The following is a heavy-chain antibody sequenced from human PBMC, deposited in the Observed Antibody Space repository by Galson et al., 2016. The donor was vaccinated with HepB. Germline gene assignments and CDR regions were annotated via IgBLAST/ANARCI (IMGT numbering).Heavy chain of an antibody. CDR1: GFTFSRYA. CDR3: AAAPYCSATSCPPDY. CDR2: ISYDGTNK. V-gene: IGHV3-30-3*01. J-gene: IGHJ4*02. D-gene: IGHD2-2*01. Sequence: RLSCAASGFTFSRYAMHWVRQAPGKGLEWEAAISYDGTNKYYAESVQGRFTIPRDNSKNTQYFKMNSLRAEDTAVYYCAAAPYCSATSCPPDYWGQGTLVTVSS.